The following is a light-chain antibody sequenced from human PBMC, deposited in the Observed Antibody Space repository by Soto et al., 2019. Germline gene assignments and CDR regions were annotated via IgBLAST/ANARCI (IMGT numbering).Light chain of an antibody. Sequence: DIQMTQSPSSLSASVGDRVTITCQASQDISNYLNWYQQKPGKAPKLLIYDASNLETGVPSRFSGSGSGTDFTFTISSLQAEDIATYYCQQYDNLLCTFGPGTKVDIK. CDR3: QQYDNLLCT. J-gene: IGKJ3*01. CDR2: DAS. V-gene: IGKV1-33*01. CDR1: QDISNY.